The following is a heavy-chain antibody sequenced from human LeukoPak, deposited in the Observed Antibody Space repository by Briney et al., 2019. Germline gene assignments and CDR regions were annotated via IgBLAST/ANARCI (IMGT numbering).Heavy chain of an antibody. CDR3: AKGVAGQQRGFDY. D-gene: IGHD6-13*01. V-gene: IGHV3-43D*04. CDR1: GFTFDDYA. J-gene: IGHJ4*02. CDR2: ITCDGFTT. Sequence: WESLRLTCAASGFTFDDYAMHWIRQAPGKGLEWVSLITCDGFTTYYADSVKGRFTIHSDNSKNSLYLQMNTLSGDDTAFYYCAKGVAGQQRGFDYWGQGTLVTVSS.